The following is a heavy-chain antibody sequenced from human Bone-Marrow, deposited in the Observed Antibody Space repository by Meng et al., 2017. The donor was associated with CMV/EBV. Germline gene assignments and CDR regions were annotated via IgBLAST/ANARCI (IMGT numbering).Heavy chain of an antibody. J-gene: IGHJ6*02. CDR3: ARAYYDFWSGYFPVYYYYGMDV. Sequence: LSLTCAASGFTFSSYGMHWVRQAPGKGLEWVAVIWYDGSNKYYADSVKGRFTISRDNSKNTLYLQMNSLRAEDTAVYYCARAYYDFWSGYFPVYYYYGMDVWGQGTTVTVSS. V-gene: IGHV3-33*01. CDR1: GFTFSSYG. D-gene: IGHD3-3*01. CDR2: IWYDGSNK.